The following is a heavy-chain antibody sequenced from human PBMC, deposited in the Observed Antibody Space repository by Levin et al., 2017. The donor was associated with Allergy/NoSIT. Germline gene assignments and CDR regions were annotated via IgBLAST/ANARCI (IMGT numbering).Heavy chain of an antibody. CDR1: GFTFSSYS. CDR3: ARAGGYSGYDPYYYYYYYMDV. Sequence: GGSLRLSCAASGFTFSSYSMNWVRQAPGKGLEWVSSISSSSSYIYYADSVKGRFTISRDNAKNSLYLQMNSLRAEDTAVYYCARAGGYSGYDPYYYYYYYMDVWGKGTTVTVSS. CDR2: ISSSSSYI. D-gene: IGHD5-12*01. V-gene: IGHV3-21*01. J-gene: IGHJ6*03.